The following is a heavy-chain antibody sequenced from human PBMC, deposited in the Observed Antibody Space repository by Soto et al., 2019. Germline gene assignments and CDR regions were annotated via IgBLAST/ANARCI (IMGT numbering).Heavy chain of an antibody. CDR2: INPNSGDT. D-gene: IGHD6-13*01. CDR3: AKGGAIVAAGTRVYLYNAMDV. J-gene: IGHJ6*02. CDR1: GYTFTGYY. V-gene: IGHV1-2*02. Sequence: GASVKVCFKASGYTFTGYYVHWVRQAPGQGLEWMGWINPNSGDTYLAQRFQGRVTMNRDTSIGTAYMELRGLTSDDTAEYYCAKGGAIVAAGTRVYLYNAMDVWGQGTTVTVSS.